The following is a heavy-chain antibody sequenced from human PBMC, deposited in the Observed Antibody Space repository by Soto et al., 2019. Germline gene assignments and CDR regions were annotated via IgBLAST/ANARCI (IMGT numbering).Heavy chain of an antibody. Sequence: PGGSLRLSCAASGFTFSSYAMSWVRQAPGKGLEWVSGISGSGGSTYYADSVKGRFTISRDNSKNTLYLQMNSLRAEDTAVYYCAKDRTYYDSSGYLDPWGPGTLVTVSS. J-gene: IGHJ5*02. CDR3: AKDRTYYDSSGYLDP. CDR2: ISGSGGST. CDR1: GFTFSSYA. D-gene: IGHD3-22*01. V-gene: IGHV3-23*01.